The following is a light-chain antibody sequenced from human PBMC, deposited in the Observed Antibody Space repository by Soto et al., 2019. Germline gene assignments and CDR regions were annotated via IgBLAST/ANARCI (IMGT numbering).Light chain of an antibody. Sequence: QSVLTQPPSVSGAPGQWVTISCTGSSSNIGAGYDVHWYQQRPGTAPKLLIFGNINRPSGVPDRFSGSKSGPSASLAITGLQAEDEGDYDCQSYDSTLSARYVFGTGTKVTVL. CDR2: GNI. J-gene: IGLJ1*01. CDR1: SSNIGAGYD. V-gene: IGLV1-40*01. CDR3: QSYDSTLSARYV.